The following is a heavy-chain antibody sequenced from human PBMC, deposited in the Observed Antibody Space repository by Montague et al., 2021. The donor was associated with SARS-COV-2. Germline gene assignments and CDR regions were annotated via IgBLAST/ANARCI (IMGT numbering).Heavy chain of an antibody. D-gene: IGHD3-3*01. CDR1: GGSISSYY. CDR3: ARAPVAHITIFGVVTSFDY. CDR2: IYYSGST. V-gene: IGHV4-59*01. J-gene: IGHJ4*02. Sequence: SETLSLTCTVSGGSISSYYWSWIRQPPGKGLEWIGYIYYSGSTNYNPSLKSRVTISVATSKNQFSLKLSSVTAADTAVYYCARAPVAHITIFGVVTSFDYWGQGTLVTVSS.